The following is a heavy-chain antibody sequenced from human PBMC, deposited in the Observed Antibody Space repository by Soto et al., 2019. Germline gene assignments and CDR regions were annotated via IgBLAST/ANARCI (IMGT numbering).Heavy chain of an antibody. Sequence: GASLKVSCKTSGYSFTGDYVHWVRQAPGQGLEWMGWINPSTGGTNYAQKFQGRVTMTRDTSISTAYMELSRVTSDDTAMYYCARDVLSAADDYWGQGTLVTVSS. CDR2: INPSTGGT. J-gene: IGHJ4*02. CDR1: GYSFTGDY. V-gene: IGHV1-2*02. D-gene: IGHD6-13*01. CDR3: ARDVLSAADDY.